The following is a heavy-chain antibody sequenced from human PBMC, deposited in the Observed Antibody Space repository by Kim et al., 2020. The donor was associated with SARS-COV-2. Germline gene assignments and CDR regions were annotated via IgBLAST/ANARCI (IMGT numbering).Heavy chain of an antibody. J-gene: IGHJ6*02. V-gene: IGHV3-13*04. D-gene: IGHD2-15*01. Sequence: GGSLRLSCAASGFTFSSYDMHWVRQATGKGLEWVSAIGTAGDTYYPGSVKGRFTISRENAKNSLYLQMNSLRAGDTAVYYCARDRCGGSCALSAAGGMDVWGQGTTVTVSS. CDR1: GFTFSSYD. CDR2: IGTAGDT. CDR3: ARDRCGGSCALSAAGGMDV.